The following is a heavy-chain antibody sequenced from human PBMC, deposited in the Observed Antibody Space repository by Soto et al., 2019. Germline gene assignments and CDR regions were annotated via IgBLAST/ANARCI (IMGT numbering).Heavy chain of an antibody. D-gene: IGHD6-6*01. Sequence: XLTFAVSGGPISISNWWSWVRQPPGKGLEWIGEIYHSGSTNYNPSLKSRVTISVDKSKNQFSLKLSSVTAADTAVYYCAREITIAARIPYYFDYWGQGTLVTVSS. V-gene: IGHV4-4*02. CDR3: AREITIAARIPYYFDY. CDR1: GGPISISNW. CDR2: IYHSGST. J-gene: IGHJ4*02.